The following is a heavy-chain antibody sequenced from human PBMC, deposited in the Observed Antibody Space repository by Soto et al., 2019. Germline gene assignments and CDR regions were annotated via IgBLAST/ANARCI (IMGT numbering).Heavy chain of an antibody. V-gene: IGHV2-5*01. CDR2: IYWNDDK. D-gene: IGHD3-16*01. Sequence: QITLKESGPTLVKTTQTLTLTCTFSGFSLSTSGVGVGWIRQPPGKALEWLALIYWNDDKRYSPSLKSRLTITKDTSKNQVVLTMTNMDPVDTATDYCAHRRHDYVWGSNNWFDPWGQGTLITVSS. CDR3: AHRRHDYVWGSNNWFDP. CDR1: GFSLSTSGVG. J-gene: IGHJ5*02.